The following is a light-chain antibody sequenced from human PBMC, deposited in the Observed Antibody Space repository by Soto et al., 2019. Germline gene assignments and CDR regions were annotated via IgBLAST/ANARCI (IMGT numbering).Light chain of an antibody. CDR1: QGTRNE. J-gene: IGKJ1*01. V-gene: IGKV1-6*01. Sequence: AIQMTQSPSPLSASVGDRVTITCRASQGTRNELGWYQQNPGKAHKLLIYAASSLQSGVPSRFSGNGSGTDFTLTISTLQPEELATYYCPQYYNHPSAFGQGADVEIK. CDR2: AAS. CDR3: PQYYNHPSA.